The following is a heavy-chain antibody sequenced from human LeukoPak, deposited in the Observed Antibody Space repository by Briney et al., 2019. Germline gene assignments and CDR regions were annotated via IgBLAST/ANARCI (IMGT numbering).Heavy chain of an antibody. CDR2: ISPQSGNR. CDR1: GYTFTSFP. J-gene: IGHJ5*02. D-gene: IGHD3-10*01. CDR3: SRGRGGNYGSGDYYTPDS. Sequence: GASVKVSCTASGYTFTSFPVTWLRQAPGQGLEWMGWISPQSGNRKSTQKLLGRITMTIDTSTSTAYMELRRLTSDDTAVYYCSRGRGGNYGSGDYYTPDSWGQGTLVIVSS. V-gene: IGHV1-18*01.